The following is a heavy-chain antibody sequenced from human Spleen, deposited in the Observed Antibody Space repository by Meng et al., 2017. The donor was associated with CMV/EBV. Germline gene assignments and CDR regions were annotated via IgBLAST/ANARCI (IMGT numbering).Heavy chain of an antibody. CDR2: IYYSGST. D-gene: IGHD3-22*01. J-gene: IGHJ4*02. Sequence: SGCSISSGDYYWSWIRQPPGKGLEWIGYIYYSGSTYYNPSLKSRVTISVDTSKNQFSLKLSSVTAADTAVYYCASYDSSGYYSLWYWGQGTLVTVSS. V-gene: IGHV4-30-4*01. CDR1: GCSISSGDYY. CDR3: ASYDSSGYYSLWY.